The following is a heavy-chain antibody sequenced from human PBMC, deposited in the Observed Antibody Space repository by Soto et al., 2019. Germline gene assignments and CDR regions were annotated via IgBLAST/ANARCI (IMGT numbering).Heavy chain of an antibody. D-gene: IGHD3-10*01. V-gene: IGHV4-31*03. J-gene: IGHJ6*04. CDR2: IYYSGST. CDR3: ASEVRSWGRQVWFEDYYGMDV. CDR1: CGSISSGCYY. Sequence: SETLSLTCTVSCGSISSGCYYWSWIRQHPGKGLEWIGYIYYSGSTYYNPSLKSRVTISVDTSKNQFSLKLSSVTAADTAVYYCASEVRSWGRQVWFEDYYGMDVWGKGTTVTVSS.